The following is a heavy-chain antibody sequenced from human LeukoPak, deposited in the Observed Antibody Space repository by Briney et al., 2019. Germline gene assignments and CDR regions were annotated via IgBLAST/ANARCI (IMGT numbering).Heavy chain of an antibody. J-gene: IGHJ6*02. D-gene: IGHD5-12*01. CDR2: INHSGST. Sequence: HSETLSLTCAVYGGSFSGYYWSWIRQPPGKGLEWIGEINHSGSTNYNPSLKSRVTISVDTSKNQFSLKLSSVTAADTAVYYCARDHVADGMDVWGQGTTVTVSS. CDR3: ARDHVADGMDV. CDR1: GGSFSGYY. V-gene: IGHV4-34*01.